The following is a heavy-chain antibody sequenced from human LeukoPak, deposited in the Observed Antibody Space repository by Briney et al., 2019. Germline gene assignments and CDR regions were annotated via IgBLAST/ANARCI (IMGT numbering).Heavy chain of an antibody. V-gene: IGHV3-23*01. CDR2: ISGSGGST. J-gene: IGHJ4*02. CDR1: GFTFSSYA. CDR3: AKGITIFGVDKPYFDY. D-gene: IGHD3-3*01. Sequence: GGSLRLSCAASGFTFSSYAMSWVRQAPGKGLEWVSAISGSGGSTYYADSVKGRFTISRDNSKNTLYLQMNSLRAEDTAVYYCAKGITIFGVDKPYFDYWGQGTLVTVSS.